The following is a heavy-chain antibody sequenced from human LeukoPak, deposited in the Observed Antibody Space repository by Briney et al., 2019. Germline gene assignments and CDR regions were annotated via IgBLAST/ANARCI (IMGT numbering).Heavy chain of an antibody. CDR2: INWNGGST. D-gene: IGHD3-10*01. CDR1: GFTFGDYD. Sequence: GGSLRLSCVASGFTFGDYDMSWVRQAPGKGLEWVSGINWNGGSTGYADSVKGRFTISRDNAKNSLYLQMNSLRAEDTALYHCARRDGGSYSDYWGQGTLVTVSS. J-gene: IGHJ4*02. V-gene: IGHV3-20*01. CDR3: ARRDGGSYSDY.